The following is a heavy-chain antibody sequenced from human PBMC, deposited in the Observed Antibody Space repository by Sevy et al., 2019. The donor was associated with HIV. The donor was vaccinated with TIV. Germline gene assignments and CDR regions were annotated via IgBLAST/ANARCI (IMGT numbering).Heavy chain of an antibody. Sequence: EGSLRLSCAASGFTFSSYTMHWVRQAPGKGLEWVSYISSSGSTIYYADSVKGRFTISRDNAKNSVYLQMNSLRVEDTAVYYCAREDIADRHFDYWGQGALVTVSS. J-gene: IGHJ4*02. V-gene: IGHV3-48*04. CDR1: GFTFSSYT. CDR3: AREDIADRHFDY. D-gene: IGHD6-6*01. CDR2: ISSSGSTI.